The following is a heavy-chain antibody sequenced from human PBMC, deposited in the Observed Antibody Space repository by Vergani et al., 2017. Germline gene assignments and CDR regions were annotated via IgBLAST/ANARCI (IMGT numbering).Heavy chain of an antibody. CDR1: GGSISSYY. CDR2: IYYSGST. D-gene: IGHD2-2*01. J-gene: IGHJ5*02. Sequence: QVQLQESGPGLVKPSETLSLTCTVSGGSISSYYWSWIRKPPGKGLEWIGYIYYSGSTNYNPSLKSRVTISVDTSKNQFSLKLSSVTAADTAVYYCARGVPAAKVGGSWFDPWGQGTLVTVSS. CDR3: ARGVPAAKVGGSWFDP. V-gene: IGHV4-59*01.